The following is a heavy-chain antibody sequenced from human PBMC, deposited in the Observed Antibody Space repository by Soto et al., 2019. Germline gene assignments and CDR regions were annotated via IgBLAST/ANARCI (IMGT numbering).Heavy chain of an antibody. V-gene: IGHV5-51*01. CDR1: GYSFTSYW. Sequence: EVQLVQSGAEVKKPGESLKISCKGSGYSFTSYWIGWVRQMPGKGLEWMGIIYPGDSDTRYSPSFQGQVTISADKSISTAYLQWSSLKASDTAIYYCARPRVATSEGGGMDVWGQGTTVTVSS. CDR3: ARPRVATSEGGGMDV. D-gene: IGHD5-12*01. CDR2: IYPGDSDT. J-gene: IGHJ6*02.